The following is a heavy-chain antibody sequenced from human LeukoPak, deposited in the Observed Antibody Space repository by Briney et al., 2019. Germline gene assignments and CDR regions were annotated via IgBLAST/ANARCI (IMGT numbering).Heavy chain of an antibody. J-gene: IGHJ4*02. Sequence: GGSLRLSCAASGFTFSSYWMHWVRQAPGKGLVWVSRINSDESSTSYADSVKGRFTISRDNAKNTLYLQMNSLRAEDTAVYYCARGAYFDWLLSYLDYWGQGTLVTVSS. CDR1: GFTFSSYW. V-gene: IGHV3-74*01. CDR2: INSDESST. D-gene: IGHD3-9*01. CDR3: ARGAYFDWLLSYLDY.